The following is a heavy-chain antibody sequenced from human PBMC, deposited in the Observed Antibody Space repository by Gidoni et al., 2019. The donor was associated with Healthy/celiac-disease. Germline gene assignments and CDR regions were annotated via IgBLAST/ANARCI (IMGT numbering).Heavy chain of an antibody. CDR3: AREVEYSSSYFDY. Sequence: QVHLQESGTRLVKPSQTLSLTCTVSGGSISSGSYYWSWIRQPAGKGLEWIGRIYTSGSTNYNPSLKSRVTISVDTSKNQFSLKLSSVTAADTAVYYCAREVEYSSSYFDYWGQGTLVTVSS. D-gene: IGHD6-6*01. CDR1: GGSISSGSYY. J-gene: IGHJ4*02. CDR2: IYTSGST. V-gene: IGHV4-61*02.